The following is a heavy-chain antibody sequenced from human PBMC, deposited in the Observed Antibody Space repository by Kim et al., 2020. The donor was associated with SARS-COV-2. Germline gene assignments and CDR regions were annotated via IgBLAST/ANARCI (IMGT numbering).Heavy chain of an antibody. J-gene: IGHJ4*02. CDR3: VKEALVRRSTWGDS. Sequence: GGSLRLSCAASGFIFSNYGMHWLRQAPGKGLEWVAVVSYDGKVQYYGDSVKGRFTISRDNSKNTVYLQMNSLRVEDTAVYFCVKEALVRRSTWGDSWGQGTLVTASS. D-gene: IGHD2-2*01. CDR1: GFIFSNYG. V-gene: IGHV3-30*18. CDR2: VSYDGKVQ.